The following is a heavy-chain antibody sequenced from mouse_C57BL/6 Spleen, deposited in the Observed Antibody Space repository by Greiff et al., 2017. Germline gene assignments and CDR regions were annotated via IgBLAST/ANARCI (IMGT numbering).Heavy chain of an antibody. CDR1: GYTFTDYE. Sequence: VQLQESGAELVRPGASVTLSCKASGYTFTDYEMHWVKQTPVHGLEWIGAIDPETGGTAYNQKFKGKAILTADKSSSTAYMELRSLTSEDSAVYYCTRAGFYSWGQGTTLTVSS. CDR3: TRAGFYS. J-gene: IGHJ2*01. D-gene: IGHD2-1*01. CDR2: IDPETGGT. V-gene: IGHV1-15*01.